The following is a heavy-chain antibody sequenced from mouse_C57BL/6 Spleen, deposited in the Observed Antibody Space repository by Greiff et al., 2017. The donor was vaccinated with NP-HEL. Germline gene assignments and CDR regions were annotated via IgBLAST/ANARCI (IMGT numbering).Heavy chain of an antibody. Sequence: EVKVEESGEGLVKPGGSLKLSCAASGFTFSSYAMSWVRQTPEKRLEWVAYISSGGDYIYYADTVKGRFTISRDNARNTLYLQMSSLKSEDTAMYYCTRKALYYGSSYWYFDVWGTGTTVTVSS. D-gene: IGHD1-1*01. CDR2: ISSGGDYI. V-gene: IGHV5-9-1*02. CDR1: GFTFSSYA. J-gene: IGHJ1*03. CDR3: TRKALYYGSSYWYFDV.